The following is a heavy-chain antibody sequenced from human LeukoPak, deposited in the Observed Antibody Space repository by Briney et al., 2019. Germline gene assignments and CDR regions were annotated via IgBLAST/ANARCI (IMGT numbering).Heavy chain of an antibody. V-gene: IGHV4-4*07. CDR1: GGSISSYY. Sequence: SETLSLTCTVSGGSISSYYWSWIRQPAGKGLEWIGRIYTSGSTNYNPSLKSRVTMSVDTSKNQFSLKLSSVTAADTAVYYCAREARGERGVCSSTTCPGHFDYWGQGTLVTVSS. CDR2: IYTSGST. D-gene: IGHD2-2*01. CDR3: AREARGERGVCSSTTCPGHFDY. J-gene: IGHJ4*02.